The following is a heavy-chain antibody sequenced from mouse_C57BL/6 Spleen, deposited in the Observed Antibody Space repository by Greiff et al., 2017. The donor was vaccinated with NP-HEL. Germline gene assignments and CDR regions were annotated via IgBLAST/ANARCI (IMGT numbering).Heavy chain of an antibody. CDR1: GYTFTDYY. V-gene: IGHV1-19*01. J-gene: IGHJ3*01. CDR3: AREEEWFAY. Sequence: VQLKESGPVLVKPGASVKMSCKASGYTFTDYYMNWVKQSHGKSLEWIGVINPYNGGTSYNQKFKGKATLTVDKSSSTAYMELNSLTSEDSAVYYCAREEEWFAYWGQGTLVTVSA. CDR2: INPYNGGT.